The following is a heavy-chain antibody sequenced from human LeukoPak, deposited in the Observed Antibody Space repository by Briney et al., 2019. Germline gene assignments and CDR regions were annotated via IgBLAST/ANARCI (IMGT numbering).Heavy chain of an antibody. J-gene: IGHJ6*02. CDR1: GYTFTSYD. V-gene: IGHV1-18*01. CDR3: ARGGYSYGPTRDYYYYGMDV. CDR2: ITAYNGNT. D-gene: IGHD5-18*01. Sequence: ASVKVSCTASGYTFTSYDISWVRQAPGQGLEWMGWITAYNGNTNYAQKLQGRVTITADESTSTAYMELSSLRSEDTAVYYCARGGYSYGPTRDYYYYGMDVWGQGTTVTVSS.